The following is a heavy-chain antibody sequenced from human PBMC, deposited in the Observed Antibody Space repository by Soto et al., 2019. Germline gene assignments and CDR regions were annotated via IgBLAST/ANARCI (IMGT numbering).Heavy chain of an antibody. Sequence: HVQLQESGPGLVKPSETLSLICTVSGDSISSYYWSWIRQPPGKGLEWIGFIYYTGSTNYNPSLKSRVPISVDTSKNQFSLKLSSVTAADTAVYYCARRAGAVPGRIDFWGQGTLVTVSS. CDR3: ARRAGAVPGRIDF. CDR2: IYYTGST. J-gene: IGHJ4*02. CDR1: GDSISSYY. V-gene: IGHV4-59*08. D-gene: IGHD6-19*01.